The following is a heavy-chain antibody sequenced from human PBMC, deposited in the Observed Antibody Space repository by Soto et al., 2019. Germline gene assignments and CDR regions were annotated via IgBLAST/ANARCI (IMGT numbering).Heavy chain of an antibody. CDR1: GYSISTGFN. CDR3: ARTTAVPNTLRSRYFFDY. D-gene: IGHD4-17*01. Sequence: PSETPSLTCAVSGYSISTGFNWAWIRQPPGKGLVWIGYVYYSGTTNYNPSLKSRVTISVDLSKNQFSLRLSSVTTADTALYYCARTTAVPNTLRSRYFFDYWGQGTLVTVSS. J-gene: IGHJ4*02. CDR2: VYYSGTT. V-gene: IGHV4-38-2*01.